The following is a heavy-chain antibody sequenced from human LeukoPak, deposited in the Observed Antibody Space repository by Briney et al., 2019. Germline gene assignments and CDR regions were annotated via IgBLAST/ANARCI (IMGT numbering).Heavy chain of an antibody. J-gene: IGHJ4*02. CDR2: ISSSSSTI. CDR3: AKGPQLGVRFADY. V-gene: IGHV3-48*01. Sequence: LSGGSLRLSCAASGFTFSSYSMNWVRQAPGKGLEWVSYISSSSSTIYYADSVKGRFTISRDNAKNSLYLQMNSLRAEDTAVYYCAKGPQLGVRFADYWGQGTLVTVSS. CDR1: GFTFSSYS. D-gene: IGHD3-3*01.